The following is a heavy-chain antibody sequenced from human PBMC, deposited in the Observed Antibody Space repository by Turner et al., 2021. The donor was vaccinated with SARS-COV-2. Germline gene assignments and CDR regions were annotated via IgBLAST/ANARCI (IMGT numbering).Heavy chain of an antibody. CDR2: ISWNSGSI. Sequence: EVQLVESGGGWVQPGRSLRLSCAASGFTFDDYAMHWVRQAPGKGLEWVSGISWNSGSIGYADSVKGRFTISRDNAKNSLYLQRNSLRAEDTALYYCAKGGGLDYTNWFDSWGQGTLVTVSS. CDR1: GFTFDDYA. CDR3: AKGGGLDYTNWFDS. D-gene: IGHD4-4*01. J-gene: IGHJ5*01. V-gene: IGHV3-9*01.